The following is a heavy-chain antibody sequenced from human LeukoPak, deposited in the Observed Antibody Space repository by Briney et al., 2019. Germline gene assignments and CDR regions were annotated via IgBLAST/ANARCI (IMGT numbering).Heavy chain of an antibody. J-gene: IGHJ4*02. V-gene: IGHV3-21*01. CDR3: ARLSWYYDFWSGYPY. Sequence: GGSLRLSCAASGFTFSSYSMSWVRQPPGKGLEWVSSISSSSSYIYYADSVKGRFTISRDNAKNSLYLQMNSLRAEDTAVYYCARLSWYYDFWSGYPYRGQGTLVTVSS. D-gene: IGHD3-3*01. CDR2: ISSSSSYI. CDR1: GFTFSSYS.